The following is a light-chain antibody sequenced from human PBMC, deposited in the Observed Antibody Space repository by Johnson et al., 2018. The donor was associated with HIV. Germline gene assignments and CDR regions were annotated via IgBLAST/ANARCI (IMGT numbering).Light chain of an antibody. CDR3: GTWDSSLSAGV. CDR2: DNN. J-gene: IGLJ1*01. CDR1: NSNIGNNY. V-gene: IGLV1-51*01. Sequence: QSVLTQPPSVSAAPGQKVTISCSGSNSNIGNNYVSWYQQLPGTVPKLLIYDNNKRPSGIPDRFSGSKSGTSATLGITGLQTGDEADYYCGTWDSSLSAGVFGTGTKVTVL.